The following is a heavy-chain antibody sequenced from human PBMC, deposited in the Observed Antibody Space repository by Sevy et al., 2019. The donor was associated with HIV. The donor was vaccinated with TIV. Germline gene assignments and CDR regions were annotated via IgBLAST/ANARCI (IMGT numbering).Heavy chain of an antibody. CDR1: GFTFNTHA. V-gene: IGHV3-30*04. Sequence: GGSLRLSYAASGFTFNTHAMRWVRQAPGKGLEWVALISYDGIIKYYADSVKGRLTISRDNSKNTLSLQMNSLRIEDTAVYYCAREGGYTSAWSPGNYWGQGTLVTVSS. CDR2: ISYDGIIK. J-gene: IGHJ4*02. CDR3: AREGGYTSAWSPGNY. D-gene: IGHD6-19*01.